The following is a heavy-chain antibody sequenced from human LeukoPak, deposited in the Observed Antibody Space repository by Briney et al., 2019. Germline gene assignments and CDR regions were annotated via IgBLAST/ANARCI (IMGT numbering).Heavy chain of an antibody. CDR1: GYTFTGYY. CDR3: ARDQGWYYDFWSGYYTPMDY. J-gene: IGHJ4*02. V-gene: IGHV1-2*02. Sequence: ASVKVSCKASGYTFTGYYMHWVRQAPGQGLEWMGWINPNSGGTNYAQKFQGRVTMTRDTSISTAYMELSRLRSDDTAVYYCARDQGWYYDFWSGYYTPMDYWGQGTLVTVSS. CDR2: INPNSGGT. D-gene: IGHD3-3*01.